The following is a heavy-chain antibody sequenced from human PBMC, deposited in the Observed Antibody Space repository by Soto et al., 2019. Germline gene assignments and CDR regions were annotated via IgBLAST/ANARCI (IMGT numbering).Heavy chain of an antibody. D-gene: IGHD4-17*01. CDR1: GYTFTSYY. Sequence: ASVKVSCKASGYTFTSYYMHWVRQAPGQGLEWMGIINPSGGSTSYAQKFQGRVTMTRDTSTSTVYMELSSLRPEDTAVYYCARQSRRADYGDWTNYYYYGMDVWGQGTTVTVSS. CDR2: INPSGGST. CDR3: ARQSRRADYGDWTNYYYYGMDV. J-gene: IGHJ6*02. V-gene: IGHV1-46*01.